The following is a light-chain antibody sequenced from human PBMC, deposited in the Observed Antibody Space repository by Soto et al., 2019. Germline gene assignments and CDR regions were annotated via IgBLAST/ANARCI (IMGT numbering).Light chain of an antibody. V-gene: IGLV3-25*02. CDR3: QSADSSGIYQV. J-gene: IGLJ1*01. CDR2: KDS. Sequence: SYELTQPPSVLVFPGQTARITCSGEALPKQYAYWYQQKPGQAPVLVIYKDSERPSGIPERFSGSSSGTTVTLTISGVQAEDEADYYCQSADSSGIYQVFGTGTKVTVL. CDR1: ALPKQY.